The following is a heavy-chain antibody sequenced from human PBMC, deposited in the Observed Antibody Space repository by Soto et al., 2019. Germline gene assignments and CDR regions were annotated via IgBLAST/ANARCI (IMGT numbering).Heavy chain of an antibody. CDR2: IYSGGST. Sequence: SGGSLRLSCAASGFTVSSNYMSWVRQAPGKGLEWVSVIYSGGSTYYADSVKGRFTISRDNSKNTLYLQMNSLRAEDTAVYYCASTTIVVVVAANGAFDIWGQGTMVTVSS. D-gene: IGHD2-15*01. CDR1: GFTVSSNY. J-gene: IGHJ3*02. CDR3: ASTTIVVVVAANGAFDI. V-gene: IGHV3-66*01.